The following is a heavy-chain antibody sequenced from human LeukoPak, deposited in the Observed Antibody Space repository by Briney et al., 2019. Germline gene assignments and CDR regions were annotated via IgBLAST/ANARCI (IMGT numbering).Heavy chain of an antibody. Sequence: SETLSLTCTVSGGSISSSSYYWGWIRQPPGRGLEWIGSIYYSGSTYYNPSLKSRVTISVDTSKNQFSLKLSSVTAADTAVYYCASEYSSSSPPDYWGQGTLVTVSS. CDR2: IYYSGST. CDR1: GGSISSSSYY. D-gene: IGHD6-6*01. CDR3: ASEYSSSSPPDY. V-gene: IGHV4-39*01. J-gene: IGHJ4*02.